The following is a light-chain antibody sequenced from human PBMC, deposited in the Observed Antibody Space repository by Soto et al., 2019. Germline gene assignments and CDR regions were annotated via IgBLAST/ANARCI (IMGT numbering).Light chain of an antibody. J-gene: IGKJ1*01. CDR3: QQYYKWPPET. CDR2: GAS. Sequence: EIVMTQSPATLSVSPGERATLSCRASQSISSNLAWYQQKPGQAPRLLIHGASKRATGIPARFSGSGSGTEFTLTISSLQSEDFAVYYCQQYYKWPPETFGQGTKVDI. CDR1: QSISSN. V-gene: IGKV3-15*01.